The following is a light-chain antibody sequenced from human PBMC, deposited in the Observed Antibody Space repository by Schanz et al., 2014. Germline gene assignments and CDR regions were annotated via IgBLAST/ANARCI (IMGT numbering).Light chain of an antibody. CDR1: TSNIGNNY. J-gene: IGLJ3*02. CDR3: ATWDSSLSAGV. CDR2: DYS. V-gene: IGLV1-51*01. Sequence: QSVLTQPPSVSAAPGQKVTISCSGSTSNIGNNYVSWYQQFPGTAPRLLIYDYSKRPSGTPDRFSGSKSGTSATLGITGLQTGDEADYYCATWDSSLSAGVFGGGTKLTVL.